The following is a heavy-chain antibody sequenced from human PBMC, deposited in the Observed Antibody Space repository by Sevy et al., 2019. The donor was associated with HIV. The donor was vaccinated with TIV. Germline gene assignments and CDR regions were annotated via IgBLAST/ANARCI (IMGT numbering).Heavy chain of an antibody. J-gene: IGHJ6*02. CDR3: AKYAYYYDGSGYSMSQWYYGMDV. D-gene: IGHD3-22*01. V-gene: IGHV3-23*01. CDR1: GFTFRTYA. CDR2: ISGSGGDT. Sequence: GGSLRLSCAASGFTFRTYAMSWVRQAPGKGLEWVSDISGSGGDTYYADSVKGRFTISRDNSKNTLYLQMSSLRAEDTAVYYCAKYAYYYDGSGYSMSQWYYGMDVWGQGTTVTVSS.